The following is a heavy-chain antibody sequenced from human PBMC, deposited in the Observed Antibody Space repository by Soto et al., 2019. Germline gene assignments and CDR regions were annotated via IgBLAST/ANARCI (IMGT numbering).Heavy chain of an antibody. CDR2: ISAYDGNT. J-gene: IGHJ4*01. D-gene: IGHD4-4*01. CDR1: GDTFTSYG. CDR3: ATDARRRVYSNYITTPWFDY. V-gene: IGHV1-18*01. Sequence: ASVKVPCKASGDTFTSYGISWMRQAPGQGLEWMGWISAYDGNTNYVQKTQGSVTITTXTXXSXXXMELXXLKXDDTAVYYCATDARRRVYSNYITTPWFDYWG.